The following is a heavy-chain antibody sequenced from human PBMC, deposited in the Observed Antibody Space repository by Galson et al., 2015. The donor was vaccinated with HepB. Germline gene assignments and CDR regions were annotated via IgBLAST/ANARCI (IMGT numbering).Heavy chain of an antibody. D-gene: IGHD3-10*01. CDR3: ARESLERYYYGSGSYTFDL. CDR2: IGTAGDP. J-gene: IGHJ2*01. CDR1: GFTFSSYD. Sequence: SLRLSCAASGFTFSSYDMHWVRQATGKGLEWVSAIGTAGDPYYPGSVKGRFTISRENAKNSLYLQMNSPRAGDTAVYYCARESLERYYYGSGSYTFDLWGRGTLVTVSS. V-gene: IGHV3-13*05.